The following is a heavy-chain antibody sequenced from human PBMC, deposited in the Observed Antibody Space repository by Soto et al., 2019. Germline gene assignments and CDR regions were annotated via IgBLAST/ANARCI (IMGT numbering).Heavy chain of an antibody. CDR2: INPSGGST. D-gene: IGHD3-22*01. CDR1: GYTFTSYY. V-gene: IGHV1-46*01. CDR3: ARALEQYYYDSSGYLSY. J-gene: IGHJ4*02. Sequence: QVQLVQSGAEVKKPGASVKVSCKASGYTFTSYYMHWVRQAPGQGLEWMGIINPSGGSTSYAQKFQGRDTMTRDTSTSTVYMELSSLRSENTAVYYCARALEQYYYDSSGYLSYWGQGTLVTVSS.